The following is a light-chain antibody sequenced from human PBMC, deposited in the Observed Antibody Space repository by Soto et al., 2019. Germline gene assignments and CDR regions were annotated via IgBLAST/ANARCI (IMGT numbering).Light chain of an antibody. CDR2: ANS. CDR1: SSNIGSNT. J-gene: IGLJ2*01. V-gene: IGLV1-44*01. CDR3: AAWDDSLNGVV. Sequence: QSALTQPPSASGTPGQGVTISCSGSSSNIGSNTVDWYQHLPGTAPKLLIYANSQRPSGGPDRFSGSKSGTSASLAISGLQSEDEADYYCAAWDDSLNGVVFGGGTKVTVL.